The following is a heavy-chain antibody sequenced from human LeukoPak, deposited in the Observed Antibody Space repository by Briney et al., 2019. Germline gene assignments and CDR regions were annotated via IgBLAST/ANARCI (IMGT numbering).Heavy chain of an antibody. CDR2: ISGSGSGGST. Sequence: GGSVRLSCAASGFTFSSYAMSWVRQAPGKGLEWVSGISGSGSGGSTYYADSVKRRFTLSRDHSQHTLYLQMNSLKAQDTPVYHCPKSPPPPLRYWGQGTQVTVSS. J-gene: IGHJ4*02. CDR3: PKSPPPPLRY. V-gene: IGHV3-23*01. CDR1: GFTFSSYA.